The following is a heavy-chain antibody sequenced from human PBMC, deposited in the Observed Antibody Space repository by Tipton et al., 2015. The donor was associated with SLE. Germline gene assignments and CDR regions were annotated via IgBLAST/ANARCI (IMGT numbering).Heavy chain of an antibody. D-gene: IGHD1-26*01. CDR2: IYHSGST. CDR3: ARRYQWELLG. V-gene: IGHV4-38-2*02. CDR1: GYSISSGYY. Sequence: TLSLTCTVSGYSISSGYYWGWIRQPLGKGLEWIGSIYHSGSTYYNPSLKSRVTISVDTSKNQFSLKLSSVTAADTAVYYCARRYQWELLGWGQGTLVTVSS. J-gene: IGHJ4*02.